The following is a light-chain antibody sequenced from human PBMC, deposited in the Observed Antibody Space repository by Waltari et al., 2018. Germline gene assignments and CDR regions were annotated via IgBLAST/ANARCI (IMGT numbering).Light chain of an antibody. CDR2: AAS. V-gene: IGKV1-39*01. CDR1: QRISTS. J-gene: IGKJ2*01. Sequence: DIQRTQSPSSLSASVGVRVTITCRASQRISTSLNWYQQRPGKAPNLLIYAASNLQSGVPSRFSGSGSGTDFTLTISSLQPEDFATYYCQQSYSTWYTFGQGTKLEIK. CDR3: QQSYSTWYT.